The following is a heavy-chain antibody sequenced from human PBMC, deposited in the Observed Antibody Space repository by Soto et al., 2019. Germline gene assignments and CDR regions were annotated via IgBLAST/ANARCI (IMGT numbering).Heavy chain of an antibody. CDR2: INHSGST. D-gene: IGHD1-7*01. V-gene: IGHV4-34*01. J-gene: IGHJ6*03. CDR1: GGSFSVYY. Sequence: PSETLSLTCAVYGGSFSVYYWSWIRQRPGKGLEWIGEINHSGSTNYNPSLKSRVTISVDTSKNQFSLKLSSVTAADTAVYYCARGQNRELRPRGYYYYMDVWGKGTTVTVSS. CDR3: ARGQNRELRPRGYYYYMDV.